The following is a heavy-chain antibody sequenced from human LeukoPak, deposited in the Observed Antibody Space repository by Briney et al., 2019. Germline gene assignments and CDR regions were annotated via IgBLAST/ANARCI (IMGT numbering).Heavy chain of an antibody. CDR1: GGSISSYY. V-gene: IGHV4-59*01. Sequence: SETLSLTCTVSGGSISSYYWSWIRQPPGKGLEWIGYIYYSGSTNYNPSLKSRVTISVDTSKNQFSLKLSSVTAADTAVYYCARSPRNLWFGDSHYYYYGMDVWGQGTTVTVSS. D-gene: IGHD3-10*01. CDR3: ARSPRNLWFGDSHYYYYGMDV. CDR2: IYYSGST. J-gene: IGHJ6*02.